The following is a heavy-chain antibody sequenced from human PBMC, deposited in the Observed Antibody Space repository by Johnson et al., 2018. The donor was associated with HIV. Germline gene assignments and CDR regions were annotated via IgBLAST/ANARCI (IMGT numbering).Heavy chain of an antibody. CDR3: GRNRGKGLVLRGDAFDM. CDR2: LSYDGSIK. V-gene: IGHV3-30-3*01. CDR1: GFTFSSSA. D-gene: IGHD6-13*01. Sequence: QVQLVESGGGVVQPGKSLRLSCAASGFTFSSSAMHWVRQAPGQGLQWVALLSYDGSIKYFADSVKGRFTISRDNSKDTLHVQMNSLRPEDTAWYYGGRNRGKGLVLRGDAFDMWGQGTMVTVSS. J-gene: IGHJ3*02.